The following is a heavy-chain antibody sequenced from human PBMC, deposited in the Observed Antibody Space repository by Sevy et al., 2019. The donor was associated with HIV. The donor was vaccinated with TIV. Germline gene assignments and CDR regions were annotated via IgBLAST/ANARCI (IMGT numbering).Heavy chain of an antibody. CDR3: AIVSGMAGYSYGLFDY. J-gene: IGHJ4*02. CDR1: GYSISSGYY. D-gene: IGHD5-18*01. Sequence: SETLSLTCTVSGYSISSGYYWGWIRQPPGKGLEWIGSIYHSGSTYYNPSLKSRVTISVDTSKNQFSLKLSSVTAADTAVYYCAIVSGMAGYSYGLFDYWGQGTLVTVSS. V-gene: IGHV4-38-2*02. CDR2: IYHSGST.